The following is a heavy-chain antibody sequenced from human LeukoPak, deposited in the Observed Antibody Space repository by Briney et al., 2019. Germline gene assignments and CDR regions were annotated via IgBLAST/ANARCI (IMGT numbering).Heavy chain of an antibody. Sequence: ASLKVSCTASGYTFTGYYMHWVRQAPGQGLEWMGWINPNSGGTNYAQKFQGWVTMTRDTSTSTAYMELSRLRSNDTAVYYCARLAAAADADWFDPWGQGTLVTVSS. CDR3: ARLAAAADADWFDP. D-gene: IGHD6-13*01. V-gene: IGHV1-2*04. CDR1: GYTFTGYY. CDR2: INPNSGGT. J-gene: IGHJ5*02.